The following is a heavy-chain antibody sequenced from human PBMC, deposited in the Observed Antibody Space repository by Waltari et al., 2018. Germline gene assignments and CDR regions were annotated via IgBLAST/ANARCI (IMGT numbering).Heavy chain of an antibody. Sequence: QVQLQESGPGLVKPSETLSLTCTVSGGSISSYYWSWIRQPAGKGLEWIGRIYTSGSTNYNPALKSRVTMSVDTSKNQFSLKLSSVTAADTAVYYCARGGYSNWGNWFDPWGQGTLVTVSS. V-gene: IGHV4-4*07. CDR1: GGSISSYY. J-gene: IGHJ5*02. CDR2: IYTSGST. CDR3: ARGGYSNWGNWFDP. D-gene: IGHD4-4*01.